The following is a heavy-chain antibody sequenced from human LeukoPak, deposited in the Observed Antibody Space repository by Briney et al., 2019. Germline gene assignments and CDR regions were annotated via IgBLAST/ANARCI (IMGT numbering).Heavy chain of an antibody. D-gene: IGHD1-26*01. CDR3: ARVVEELGIYYFDY. J-gene: IGHJ4*02. CDR1: GGTFSSYA. Sequence: GASVKVSCKASGGTFSSYAISWVRQAPGQGLEWMGGIIPIFGTANYAQKFQGRVTITADESTSTAYMELSSLRSEDTAVYYCARVVEELGIYYFDYWGQGTLVTVSS. V-gene: IGHV1-69*13. CDR2: IIPIFGTA.